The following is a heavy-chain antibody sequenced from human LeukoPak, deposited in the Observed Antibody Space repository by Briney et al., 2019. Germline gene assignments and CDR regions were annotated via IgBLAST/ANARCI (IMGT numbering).Heavy chain of an antibody. CDR1: GYTFTGYD. Sequence: ASVKVSCKASGYTFTGYDIHWVRQAPGHGLEWMGRINPNSGGTKYAQKFQGRVTMTRDTSITTAYMELSRLRSDDTAVYYCARDVGSNNCENWGQGTLVTVSS. CDR2: INPNSGGT. D-gene: IGHD2-2*01. V-gene: IGHV1-2*06. CDR3: ARDVGSNNCEN. J-gene: IGHJ4*02.